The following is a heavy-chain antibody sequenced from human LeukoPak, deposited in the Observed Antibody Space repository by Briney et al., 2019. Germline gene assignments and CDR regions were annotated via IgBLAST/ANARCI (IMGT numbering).Heavy chain of an antibody. CDR3: AKGYFDWLLEDLWSFDH. J-gene: IGHJ4*02. Sequence: GGSLRLSCAASGFTFSSYAMSWVRQAPGKGLEWVSAISGSGGSTYYADSVKGRFTISRDNSKNTLYLQMNSLRAEDTAVYYCAKGYFDWLLEDLWSFDHWGQGTLVTVSS. V-gene: IGHV3-23*01. CDR1: GFTFSSYA. CDR2: ISGSGGST. D-gene: IGHD3-9*01.